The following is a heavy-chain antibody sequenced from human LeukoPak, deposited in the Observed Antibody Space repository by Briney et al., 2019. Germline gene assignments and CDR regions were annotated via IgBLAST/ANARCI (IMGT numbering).Heavy chain of an antibody. CDR2: ISVYNGNT. J-gene: IGHJ4*02. D-gene: IGHD2-2*01. CDR1: NYTFTSYP. V-gene: IGHV1-18*04. Sequence: ASVKVSCKGSNYTFTSYPINWVRQAPGQGLEWMGWISVYNGNTNYEQKLQGRVTMTTDTSTSTAYMELRSLRSDDTAVYYCARDRIVVVPAAFDYWGQGTLVTVSS. CDR3: ARDRIVVVPAAFDY.